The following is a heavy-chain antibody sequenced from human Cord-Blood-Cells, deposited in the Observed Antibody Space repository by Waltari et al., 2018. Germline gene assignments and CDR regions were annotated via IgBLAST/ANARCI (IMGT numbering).Heavy chain of an antibody. D-gene: IGHD2-2*01. V-gene: IGHV7-4-1*02. CDR3: AREYCSSTSCYYYYYYYMDV. CDR2: INTNTGNP. J-gene: IGHJ6*03. CDR1: GYTFTSYA. Sequence: QVQLVQSGSELKKPGASVKVSCKASGYTFTSYAMNWVRQAPEQGLEWMGWINTNTGNPTYAQGFTGRFVFSLDTSVSTAYLQISSLKAEDTAVYYCAREYCSSTSCYYYYYYYMDVWGKGTTVTVSS.